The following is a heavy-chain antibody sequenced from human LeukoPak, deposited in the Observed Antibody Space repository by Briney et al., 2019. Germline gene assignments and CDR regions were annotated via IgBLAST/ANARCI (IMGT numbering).Heavy chain of an antibody. J-gene: IGHJ4*02. Sequence: PGGSLRLSCAASGFTFSSYAMHWVRQAPGKGLEWVSAISGSGGSTYYADSVKGRFTISRDNSKNTLFLQMNSLRAEDTAVYYCAKRTDYSNYGPFDYWGQGTLVTVSS. CDR3: AKRTDYSNYGPFDY. CDR1: GFTFSSYA. CDR2: ISGSGGST. V-gene: IGHV3-23*01. D-gene: IGHD4-11*01.